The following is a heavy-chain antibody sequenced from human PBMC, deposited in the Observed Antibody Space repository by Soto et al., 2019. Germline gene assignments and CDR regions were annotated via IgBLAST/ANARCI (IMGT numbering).Heavy chain of an antibody. D-gene: IGHD3-9*01. CDR1: GFTFSSYV. Sequence: PGGSLRLSCAASGFTFSSYVMNWVRQAPGKGLEWVSSISGSGGSTYYADSVKGRFTISRDNSKNTLYLQMNSLRAEDTAVYYCAKSAGYFLGYFDYWGQGTLVTVS. V-gene: IGHV3-23*01. CDR2: ISGSGGST. J-gene: IGHJ4*02. CDR3: AKSAGYFLGYFDY.